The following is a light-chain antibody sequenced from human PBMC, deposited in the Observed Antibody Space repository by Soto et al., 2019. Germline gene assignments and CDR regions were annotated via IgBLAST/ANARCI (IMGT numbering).Light chain of an antibody. CDR2: GGS. Sequence: EIVLTQSPGTLSLSPGERATLSCRASQSVSSSYLGWYQQKPGQAPRLLIYGGSSRATGIPDRFSGSGSGTDFALTISRLEPADFAVYYCQHYGSVPRTFGQGTKLEIK. CDR1: QSVSSSY. V-gene: IGKV3-20*01. J-gene: IGKJ2*01. CDR3: QHYGSVPRT.